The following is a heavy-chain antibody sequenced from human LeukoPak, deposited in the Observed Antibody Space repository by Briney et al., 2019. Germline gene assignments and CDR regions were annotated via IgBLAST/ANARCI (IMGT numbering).Heavy chain of an antibody. CDR1: GGSLSDYH. CDR3: ARVEVGPSGNVIDY. V-gene: IGHV4-34*01. CDR2: ISHSGST. J-gene: IGHJ4*02. D-gene: IGHD3/OR15-3a*01. Sequence: SETLSLTCAVYGGSLSDYHWRWIRQPPGKGLEWIGEISHSGSTNYNPSLKSRLTVSLDTPKNQFSLRLSSVTAADTAVYYCARVEVGPSGNVIDYWGQGTLDTVSS.